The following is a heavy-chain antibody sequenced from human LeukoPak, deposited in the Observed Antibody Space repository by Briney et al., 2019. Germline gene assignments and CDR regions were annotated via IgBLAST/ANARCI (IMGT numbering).Heavy chain of an antibody. CDR2: IYAGDSET. J-gene: IGHJ4*02. V-gene: IGHV5-51*01. Sequence: AEAPKIFCKGSGYSISNYWIGWVRQMPERGLEGMVIIYAGDSETKDSPNFQGQVTISADKSIRTAYLQWSSLKASDSAMYYCARRLAVANVGYFDYWGQGTLVTVSS. CDR1: GYSISNYW. CDR3: ARRLAVANVGYFDY. D-gene: IGHD6-19*01.